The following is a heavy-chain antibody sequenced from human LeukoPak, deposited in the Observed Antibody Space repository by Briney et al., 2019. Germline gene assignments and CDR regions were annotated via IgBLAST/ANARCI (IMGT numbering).Heavy chain of an antibody. CDR3: ARDLGYYANY. Sequence: GGSLRLSCIVSGLTFRSYSMNWVRQAPGKGLEWVSYISSSGDTIHYAESVKGRFTISRDNGKNSLYLQMNSLRAEDTAVYYCARDLGYYANYWGQGTLVTVSS. CDR2: ISSSGDTI. D-gene: IGHD3-10*01. J-gene: IGHJ4*02. V-gene: IGHV3-48*01. CDR1: GLTFRSYS.